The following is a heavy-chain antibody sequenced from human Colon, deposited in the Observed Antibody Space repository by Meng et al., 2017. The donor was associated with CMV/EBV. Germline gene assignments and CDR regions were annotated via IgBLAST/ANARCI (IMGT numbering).Heavy chain of an antibody. CDR2: INPKSGGT. V-gene: IGHV1-2*02. CDR1: GYSFSDHY. D-gene: IGHD2-2*01. J-gene: IGHJ6*02. CDR3: ARSGNHLGYCSSTSCNYYYYGMDV. Sequence: ASVKVSCKASGYSFSDHYIHWVRQAPGQGLEWMGWINPKSGGTSYAEKFQGRVTMTSDTSIGAAYMELSRLRSDDTAVYYCARSGNHLGYCSSTSCNYYYYGMDVWGQGTTVTVSS.